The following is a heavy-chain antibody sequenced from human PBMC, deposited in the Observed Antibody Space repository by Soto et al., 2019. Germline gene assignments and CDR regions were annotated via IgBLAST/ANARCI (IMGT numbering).Heavy chain of an antibody. CDR3: ARGALYSSSWYIGGSYYYYGMDV. D-gene: IGHD6-13*01. CDR1: GDSVSSNSAA. CDR2: TYYRAKWYN. Sequence: SQSRSLTCAISGDSVSSNSAAWNWIRQCPSRGLEWRVRTYYRAKWYNDYAVSVKSRITINPDTSKNQFSLQLNSVTPEDTAVYYCARGALYSSSWYIGGSYYYYGMDVWGPGTPVTVSS. V-gene: IGHV6-1*01. J-gene: IGHJ6*02.